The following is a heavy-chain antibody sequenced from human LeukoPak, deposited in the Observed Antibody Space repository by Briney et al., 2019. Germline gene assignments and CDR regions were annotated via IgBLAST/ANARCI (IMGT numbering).Heavy chain of an antibody. J-gene: IGHJ3*02. Sequence: GGSLRLSCAASGFTFSSYTMNWVRQAPGKGLEWVSSISSSSSYIYYADSVKGRFTISRDNAKNSLYLQMSSLRAEDTAVYYCARDTYDILTGYYKWAFDIWGQGTMVTVYS. V-gene: IGHV3-21*06. CDR3: ARDTYDILTGYYKWAFDI. CDR1: GFTFSSYT. CDR2: ISSSSSYI. D-gene: IGHD3-9*01.